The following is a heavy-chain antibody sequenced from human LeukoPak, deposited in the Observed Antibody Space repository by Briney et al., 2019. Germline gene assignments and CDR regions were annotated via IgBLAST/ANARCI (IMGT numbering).Heavy chain of an antibody. J-gene: IGHJ1*01. CDR3: ARRRYYDSTGYFE. CDR2: IYHSGRT. Sequence: SETLSLTCAVSGDYISSSSYYWGWIRQSPGTGLEWIGDIYHSGRTYYNPSLKSRVAIFIDTSKNQFSLRLRSMTAADTAVFYCARRRYYDSTGYFEWGRGTLVTVSS. D-gene: IGHD3-22*01. V-gene: IGHV4-39*01. CDR1: GDYISSSSYY.